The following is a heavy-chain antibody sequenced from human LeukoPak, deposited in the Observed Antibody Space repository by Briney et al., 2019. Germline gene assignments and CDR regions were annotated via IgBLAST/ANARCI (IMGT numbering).Heavy chain of an antibody. CDR3: ARGDSYGYLDY. CDR1: GYTSTNFW. D-gene: IGHD3-10*01. Sequence: GESLRISCYISGYTSTNFWIAWVRQMPGKGLEWMGLIYPGDSDIRNSPSFQGQVTLSADKSTSTVFLQWSSLKASGTAMYYCARGDSYGYLDYWGQGTLVTVSS. V-gene: IGHV5-51*01. CDR2: IYPGDSDI. J-gene: IGHJ4*02.